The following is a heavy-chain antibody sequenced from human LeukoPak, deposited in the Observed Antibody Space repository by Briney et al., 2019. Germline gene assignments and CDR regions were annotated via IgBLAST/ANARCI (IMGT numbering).Heavy chain of an antibody. J-gene: IGHJ4*02. CDR1: GFDFSHYG. V-gene: IGHV3-23*01. Sequence: GGPLRLSCAASGFDFSHYGMSWVRQPPGKGLEWVSTFSGTSTLTYYAASVKGRFTISRDDSKNVLYLQMNSLRDEDTAVYYCAKGDSYYDLLTCFDFWGPGTLITVSS. CDR3: AKGDSYYDLLTCFDF. D-gene: IGHD3-9*01. CDR2: FSGTSTLT.